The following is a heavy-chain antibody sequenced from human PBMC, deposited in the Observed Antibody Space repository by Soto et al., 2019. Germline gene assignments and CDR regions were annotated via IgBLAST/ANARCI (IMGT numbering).Heavy chain of an antibody. CDR2: INAGNGNT. J-gene: IGHJ4*02. CDR3: ACFGLELMGIVF. D-gene: IGHD1-7*01. CDR1: GYTFTSYA. V-gene: IGHV1-3*01. Sequence: QVQLVQSGAEVKKPGASVKVSCKASGYTFTSYAMHWVRQAPGQRLEWMGWINAGNGNTKYSQKFQGRVTITRDTSASTAYMELRRMRSEDTDVYYCACFGLELMGIVFWGQGTLVNVSS.